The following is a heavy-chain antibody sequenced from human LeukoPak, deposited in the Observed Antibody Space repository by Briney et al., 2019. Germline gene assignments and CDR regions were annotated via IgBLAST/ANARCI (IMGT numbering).Heavy chain of an antibody. CDR1: GGTFSSYA. D-gene: IGHD5-24*01. V-gene: IGHV1-69*13. Sequence: GASVKVSCKASGGTFSSYAISWVRQAPGQGLEWMGGIIPIFGTANYAQKFQGRVTITADESTSTAYMELSSLRSEDTAVYYCARDEDGGFWFDPWGQGTLVTVSS. J-gene: IGHJ5*02. CDR2: IIPIFGTA. CDR3: ARDEDGGFWFDP.